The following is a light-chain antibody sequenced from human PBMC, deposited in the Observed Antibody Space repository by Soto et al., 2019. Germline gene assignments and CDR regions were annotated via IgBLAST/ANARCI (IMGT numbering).Light chain of an antibody. V-gene: IGKV3-20*01. CDR1: QSVSSSY. J-gene: IGKJ1*01. Sequence: ELVLTQSPGTLSLYPGERATLSCRASQSVSSSYLAWYQQKPGQAPRHLIYGASSRATGIPERFSGSGSGTEFTLTISRLEPEDFAVYYCQQYGSSPPWTFGQGTKVEIK. CDR3: QQYGSSPPWT. CDR2: GAS.